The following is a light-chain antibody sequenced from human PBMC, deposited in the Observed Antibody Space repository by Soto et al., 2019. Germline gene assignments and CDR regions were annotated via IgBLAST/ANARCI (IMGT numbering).Light chain of an antibody. CDR1: SSDVGAYNY. Sequence: QSALTQPASVSGSPGQSITISCTGTSSDVGAYNYVSWYQQHPGQAPKLMLYGVSNRPSGVSNRFSGSRSGNSASLTISGRQAEDEADYYCSSYASSSTYVFRTGTKLTVL. CDR2: GVS. CDR3: SSYASSSTYV. J-gene: IGLJ1*01. V-gene: IGLV2-14*01.